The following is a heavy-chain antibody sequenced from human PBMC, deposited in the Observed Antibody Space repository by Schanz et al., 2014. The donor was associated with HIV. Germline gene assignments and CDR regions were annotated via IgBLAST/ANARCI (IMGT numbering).Heavy chain of an antibody. D-gene: IGHD3-9*01. CDR1: GYTFTSYY. Sequence: QVQLVQSGAEVKKPGASVKVSCKASGYTFTSYYMHWVRQAPGQGLEWMGIINPSGGSTNYAQKLQGRVTMTTDSSTSTAYMELRSLRSDDTAVYYCARTDYDILTGYSLGYYGMDVWGQGTTVTVSS. J-gene: IGHJ6*02. CDR3: ARTDYDILTGYSLGYYGMDV. V-gene: IGHV1-46*01. CDR2: INPSGGST.